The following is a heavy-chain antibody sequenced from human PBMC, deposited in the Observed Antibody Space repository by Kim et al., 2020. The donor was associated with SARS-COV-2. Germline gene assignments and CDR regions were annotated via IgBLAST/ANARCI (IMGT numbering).Heavy chain of an antibody. CDR1: GFTFSSYA. Sequence: GGSLRLSCAASGFTFSSYAMHWVRQAPGKGLEWVAVISYDGSNKYYADSVKGRFTISRDNSKNTLYLQMNSLRAEDTAVYYCARESVWFGESLHYFDYWGQGTLVTVSS. CDR2: ISYDGSNK. CDR3: ARESVWFGESLHYFDY. D-gene: IGHD3-10*01. V-gene: IGHV3-30-3*01. J-gene: IGHJ4*02.